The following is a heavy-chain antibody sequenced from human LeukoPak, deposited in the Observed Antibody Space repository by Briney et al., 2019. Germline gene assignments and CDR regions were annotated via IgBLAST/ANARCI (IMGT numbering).Heavy chain of an antibody. CDR2: IYTSGST. CDR1: GGSISSYY. Sequence: SETLSLTCTVSGGSISSYYWSWIRQPAGKGLEWIGRIYTSGSTNYNPSLKSRVTMSADTSKNQFSLKLSSVTAADTAVYYCARGRDVWGSYSHPNPSYYFDYWGQGTLVAVSS. J-gene: IGHJ4*02. V-gene: IGHV4-4*07. CDR3: ARGRDVWGSYSHPNPSYYFDY. D-gene: IGHD3-16*01.